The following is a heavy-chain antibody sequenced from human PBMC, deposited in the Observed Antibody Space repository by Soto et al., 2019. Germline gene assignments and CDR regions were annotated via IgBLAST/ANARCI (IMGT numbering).Heavy chain of an antibody. J-gene: IGHJ6*02. CDR1: GFTFDDYA. CDR3: AKEHNGAGPYYYYGMDV. CDR2: ISWNSGSI. D-gene: IGHD2-8*01. Sequence: DVQLVESGGGLVQPGRSLRLSCAASGFTFDDYAMHWVRQAPGKGLEWVSGISWNSGSIGYADSVKGRFTISRDNAKNSLYLQMNSLRAEDTALYYCAKEHNGAGPYYYYGMDVWGQGTTVTVSS. V-gene: IGHV3-9*01.